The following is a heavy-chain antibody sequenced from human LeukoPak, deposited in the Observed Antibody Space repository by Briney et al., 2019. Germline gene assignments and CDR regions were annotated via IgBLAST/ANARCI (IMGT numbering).Heavy chain of an antibody. V-gene: IGHV4-4*07. Sequence: SETLSLTCSVSGDSITGYYWSWIRQPAGKGLEWIGRIYTSGSTNYNSSLKSRVTMSVDTSKNQFSLKLSSVTAADTAVYYCAREASSGWYNWFDPWGQGTLVTVSS. D-gene: IGHD6-19*01. J-gene: IGHJ5*02. CDR1: GDSITGYY. CDR3: AREASSGWYNWFDP. CDR2: IYTSGST.